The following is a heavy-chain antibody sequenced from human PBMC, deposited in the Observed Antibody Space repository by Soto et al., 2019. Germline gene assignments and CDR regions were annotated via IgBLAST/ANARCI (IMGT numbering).Heavy chain of an antibody. J-gene: IGHJ6*02. V-gene: IGHV3-11*06. CDR3: ARGGDSYGMDV. Sequence: GGSLRLSCAASGFTFSDYYMSWIRQAPGKGLEWVSYISSSSSYTNYADSVKGRFTISRDNAKNSLYLQVNSLRAEDTAVYYCARGGDSYGMDVWGQGTTVTVSS. CDR1: GFTFSDYY. CDR2: ISSSSSYT. D-gene: IGHD3-10*01.